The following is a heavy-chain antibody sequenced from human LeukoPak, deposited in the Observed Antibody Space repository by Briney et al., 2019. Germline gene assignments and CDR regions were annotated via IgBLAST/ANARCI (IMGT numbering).Heavy chain of an antibody. CDR2: IYYSGST. D-gene: IGHD1-26*01. CDR3: AREAGRGSYSDY. Sequence: SETLSLTCTVSGGSISSYYWSWIRQPPGKGLEWIGYIYYSGSTNYNPSLKSRVTISVDTSKNQFSLKLSSVTAADTAVYYCAREAGRGSYSDYWGQGTLVTVSS. J-gene: IGHJ4*02. V-gene: IGHV4-59*01. CDR1: GGSISSYY.